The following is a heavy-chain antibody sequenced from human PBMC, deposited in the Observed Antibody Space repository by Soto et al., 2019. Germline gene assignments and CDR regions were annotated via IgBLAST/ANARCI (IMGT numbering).Heavy chain of an antibody. CDR2: IYPGDSDT. D-gene: IGHD6-13*01. J-gene: IGHJ4*02. CDR1: GYSFTSYW. V-gene: IGHV5-51*01. CDR3: ARHVSGYSSSWYINFDY. Sequence: PGESLKISCKGSGYSFTSYWIGWVRQMPRKGLEWMGIIYPGDSDTRYSPSFQGQVTISADKSISTAYLQWSSLKASDTAMYYCARHVSGYSSSWYINFDYWGQGTLVTVSS.